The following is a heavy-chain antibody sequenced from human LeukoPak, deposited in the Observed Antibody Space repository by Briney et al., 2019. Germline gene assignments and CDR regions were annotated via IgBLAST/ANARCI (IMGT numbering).Heavy chain of an antibody. CDR1: GYTFTGYY. CDR3: ARGHYYGSGPNDY. CDR2: INPNSGGT. Sequence: ASVKVSCKASGYTFTGYYMHWVRQAPGQGLEWMGRINPNSGGTNYAQKFQGRVTMTRDTSISTAYMELSRLKSDDTAVYYCARGHYYGSGPNDYWGQGTLVTVSS. J-gene: IGHJ4*02. D-gene: IGHD3-10*01. V-gene: IGHV1-2*06.